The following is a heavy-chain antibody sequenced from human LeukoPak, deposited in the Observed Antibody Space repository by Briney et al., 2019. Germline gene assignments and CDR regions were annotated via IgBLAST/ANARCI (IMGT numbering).Heavy chain of an antibody. CDR1: GFTFSSYA. D-gene: IGHD3-10*01. Sequence: GGSLRLSCAASGFTFSSYAMHWVRQAPGKGLEWVAVISHDGSKKDHADSVKGRFMISRDNSKNTLYLQMNSLRDEDTAAYYCAKDALGGSGSYSWGTFDYWGQGTLVIVS. CDR2: ISHDGSKK. CDR3: AKDALGGSGSYSWGTFDY. V-gene: IGHV3-30*07. J-gene: IGHJ4*02.